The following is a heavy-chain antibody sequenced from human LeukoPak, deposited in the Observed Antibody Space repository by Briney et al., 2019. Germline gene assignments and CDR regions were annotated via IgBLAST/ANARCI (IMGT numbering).Heavy chain of an antibody. D-gene: IGHD3-22*01. CDR3: TTDPLYYYDSSGYYYGDIDY. J-gene: IGHJ4*02. CDR1: GFTFSNAW. CDR2: TKSKTDGGTT. V-gene: IGHV3-15*07. Sequence: GGSLRLSCAASGFTFSNAWMNWVRQAPGKGLEWVGRTKSKTDGGTTDYAAPVKGRFTISRDDSKNTLYLQMNSLKTEDTAVYYCTTDPLYYYDSSGYYYGDIDYWGQGTLVTVSS.